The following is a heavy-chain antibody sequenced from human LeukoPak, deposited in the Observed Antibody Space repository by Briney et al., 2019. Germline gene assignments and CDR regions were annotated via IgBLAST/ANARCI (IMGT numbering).Heavy chain of an antibody. D-gene: IGHD7-27*01. V-gene: IGHV3-23*01. CDR2: ISGSGGST. CDR3: AKEDLGRTFDY. J-gene: IGHJ4*02. Sequence: PGGSLRLSCAASGFTFTSYDISWVRQAPGRGLEWVSSISGSGGSTYYADSVKGRFTISRDNSKNTLYLQMNSLRAEDTAVYYCAKEDLGRTFDYWGQGTLVTVSS. CDR1: GFTFTSYD.